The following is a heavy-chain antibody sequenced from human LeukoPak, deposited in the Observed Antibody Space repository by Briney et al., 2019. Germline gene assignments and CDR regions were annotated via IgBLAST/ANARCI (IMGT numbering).Heavy chain of an antibody. CDR2: IYYSGST. CDR3: ARVRVVADYYFDY. J-gene: IGHJ4*02. CDR1: GGSISSGGYY. D-gene: IGHD3-22*01. V-gene: IGHV4-31*03. Sequence: SETLSLTCTASGGSISSGGYYWSWIRQHPGKGLEWIGYIYYSGSTYYNPSLKSRVTISVDTSKNQFSLKLSSVTAADTAVYYCARVRVVADYYFDYWGQGTLVTVSS.